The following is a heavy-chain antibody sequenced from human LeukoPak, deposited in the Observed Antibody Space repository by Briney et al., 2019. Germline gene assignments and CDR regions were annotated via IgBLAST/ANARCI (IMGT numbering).Heavy chain of an antibody. CDR2: INSDGSST. CDR3: AKDQTRNYYGSGSYDY. V-gene: IGHV3-74*01. J-gene: IGHJ4*02. CDR1: GFTFSSYW. D-gene: IGHD3-10*01. Sequence: GGSLRLSCAASGFTFSSYWMHWVRQAPGKGLVWVSRINSDGSSTNYADSVKGRFTISRDNSKNTLYLQMNSLRAEDTAVYYCAKDQTRNYYGSGSYDYWGQGTLVTVSS.